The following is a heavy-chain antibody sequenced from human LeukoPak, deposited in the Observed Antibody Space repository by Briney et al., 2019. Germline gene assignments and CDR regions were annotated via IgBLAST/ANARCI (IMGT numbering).Heavy chain of an antibody. CDR2: IYHSGST. J-gene: IGHJ6*03. CDR3: ARGHGDYYYYYTDV. D-gene: IGHD4-17*01. Sequence: SETLSLTCTVSGYSFSSGYYWGWIRQPPGKGLEWIGSIYHSGSTYYNPSLKSRVTISVDTSKNQFSLKLSSVTAADTAVYYCARGHGDYYYYYTDVWGKGTTVTVSS. CDR1: GYSFSSGYY. V-gene: IGHV4-38-2*02.